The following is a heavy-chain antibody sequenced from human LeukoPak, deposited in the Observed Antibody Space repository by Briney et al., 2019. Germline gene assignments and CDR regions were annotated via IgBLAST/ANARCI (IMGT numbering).Heavy chain of an antibody. CDR1: GGSISSYY. D-gene: IGHD5-24*01. Sequence: SETLSLTCTVSGGSISSYYWSWIRQPPGKGLEWIGYIYYSGSTNYNPSLKSRVTISVDTSKNQFSLKLSSVTAADTAVYYCARAGRDGYNHRYWGQGTLVTVSS. J-gene: IGHJ4*02. CDR3: ARAGRDGYNHRY. V-gene: IGHV4-59*01. CDR2: IYYSGST.